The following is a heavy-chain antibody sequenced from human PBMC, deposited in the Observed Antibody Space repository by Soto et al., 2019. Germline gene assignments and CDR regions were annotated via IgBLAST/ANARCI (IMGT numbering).Heavy chain of an antibody. CDR2: ISYSGST. J-gene: IGHJ4*02. Sequence: SETLSLTCTVSGGSTTSNHWSWIRQSPEKGLEWIGYISYSGSTNYKPSLKSRVTISIDTSKNQFSLKLSSVTAADTAVYYCARDIIGVGSDYWGQGPPVTV. D-gene: IGHD3-3*01. CDR3: ARDIIGVGSDY. CDR1: GGSTTSNH. V-gene: IGHV4-59*01.